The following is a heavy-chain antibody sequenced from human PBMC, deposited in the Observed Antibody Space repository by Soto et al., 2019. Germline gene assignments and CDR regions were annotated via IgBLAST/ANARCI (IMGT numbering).Heavy chain of an antibody. J-gene: IGHJ5*02. D-gene: IGHD3-3*01. V-gene: IGHV4-34*01. CDR3: ARVFDFWSGYYRYNWFDP. CDR2: INHSGST. Sequence: SETLSLTCAVYGGSFSGYYWSWIRQPPEKGLEWIGEINHSGSTNYNPSLKSRVTISVDTSKNQFSLKLSSVTAADTAVYYCARVFDFWSGYYRYNWFDPRGQGTLVTVSS. CDR1: GGSFSGYY.